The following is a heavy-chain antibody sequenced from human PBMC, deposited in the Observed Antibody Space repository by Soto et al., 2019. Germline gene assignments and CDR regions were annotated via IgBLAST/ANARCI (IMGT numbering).Heavy chain of an antibody. J-gene: IGHJ3*02. CDR2: ISYDGSNK. CDR1: GFTFSSYA. CDR3: ARVSGVGGATFDAFDI. D-gene: IGHD1-26*01. Sequence: GGSLRLSCAASGFTFSSYAMHWVRQAPGKGLEWVAVISYDGSNKYYADSVKGRFTISRDNSKNSLYLQMNSLRAEDTAVYYCARVSGVGGATFDAFDIWGQGTMVTVSS. V-gene: IGHV3-30-3*01.